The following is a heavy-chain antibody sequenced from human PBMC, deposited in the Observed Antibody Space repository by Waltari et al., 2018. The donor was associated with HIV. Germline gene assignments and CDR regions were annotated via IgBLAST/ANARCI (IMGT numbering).Heavy chain of an antibody. CDR3: ARGGDYYDSSGYYYY. J-gene: IGHJ4*02. D-gene: IGHD3-22*01. CDR1: GGSFSGYY. Sequence: QVQLQQWGAGLLKPSETLSLTCAVYGGSFSGYYWSWIRQPPGKGLEWIGEINHSGSTNYNPSLKSRVTISVDTSKNQFSLKLSSVTAADTAVYYCARGGDYYDSSGYYYYWGQGTLVTVSS. V-gene: IGHV4-34*01. CDR2: INHSGST.